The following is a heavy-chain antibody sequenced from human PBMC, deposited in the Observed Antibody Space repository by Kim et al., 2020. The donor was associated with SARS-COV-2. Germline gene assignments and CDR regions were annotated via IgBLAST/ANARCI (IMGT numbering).Heavy chain of an antibody. J-gene: IGHJ6*02. CDR1: GYTFTSYG. V-gene: IGHV1-18*04. Sequence: ASVKVSCKASGYTFTSYGISWVRQAPGQGLEWMGWISAYNGNTNYAQKLQGRVTMTTDTSTSTAYMELRSLRSDDTAVYYCARGSSSMLYYYGMDVWGQGTTVTVSS. CDR2: ISAYNGNT. D-gene: IGHD2-2*01. CDR3: ARGSSSMLYYYGMDV.